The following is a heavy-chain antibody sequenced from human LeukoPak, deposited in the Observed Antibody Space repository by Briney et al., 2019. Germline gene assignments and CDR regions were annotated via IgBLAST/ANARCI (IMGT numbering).Heavy chain of an antibody. CDR3: ARGGTTIFGVVYFDY. CDR1: GYSISSGYY. Sequence: SETLSLTCTVSGYSISSGYYWGWIRQPPGKGLEWIGSIYHSGSAYYNPSLKSRVTISVDTSKNQFSLKLSSVTAADTAVYYCARGGTTIFGVVYFDYWGQGTLVTVSP. J-gene: IGHJ4*02. D-gene: IGHD3-3*01. CDR2: IYHSGSA. V-gene: IGHV4-38-2*02.